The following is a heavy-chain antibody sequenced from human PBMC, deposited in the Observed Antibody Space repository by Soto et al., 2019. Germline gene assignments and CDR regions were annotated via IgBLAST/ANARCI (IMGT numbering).Heavy chain of an antibody. CDR3: ARGLNTAMVYYYYGMDV. Sequence: GGSLRLSCAASGFTFSSYGMHWVRQAPGKGLEWVAVIWYDGSNKYYADSVKGRFTISRDNSKNTLYLQMNSLRAEDTAVYYCARGLNTAMVYYYYGMDVWGQGTTVTVSS. CDR2: IWYDGSNK. V-gene: IGHV3-33*01. J-gene: IGHJ6*02. CDR1: GFTFSSYG. D-gene: IGHD5-18*01.